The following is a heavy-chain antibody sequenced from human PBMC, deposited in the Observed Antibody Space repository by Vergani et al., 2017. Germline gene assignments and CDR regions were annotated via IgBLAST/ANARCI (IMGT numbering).Heavy chain of an antibody. V-gene: IGHV3-21*02. CDR3: ARFSRPYYDFWSGYYVTDYYYMDV. CDR1: GFSFSSYS. J-gene: IGHJ6*03. D-gene: IGHD3-3*01. Sequence: EVQLVESGGGLVKPGGSLRLSCAASGFSFSSYSMNWVRQAPGKGLEWVASISGSSSYVFYRDSVEGRFTITRDNAKKSVYLQMNSLRAEDTAVYYCARFSRPYYDFWSGYYVTDYYYMDVWGKGTTVTVSS. CDR2: ISGSSSYV.